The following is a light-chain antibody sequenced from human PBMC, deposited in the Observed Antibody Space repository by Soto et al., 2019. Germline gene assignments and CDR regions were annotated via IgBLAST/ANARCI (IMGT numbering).Light chain of an antibody. Sequence: QSALTQPPSASGSPGQAVASSCTGSSSDVGGYNFVSWYQQHPGKAPKLMIYDVTNRPSGVPDRFSGSKTGNTASPTVSGLPADGEAAYYCSSYAGSGVPVAFGGGTKLTVL. V-gene: IGLV2-8*01. CDR1: SSDVGGYNF. CDR2: DVT. J-gene: IGLJ3*02. CDR3: SSYAGSGVPVA.